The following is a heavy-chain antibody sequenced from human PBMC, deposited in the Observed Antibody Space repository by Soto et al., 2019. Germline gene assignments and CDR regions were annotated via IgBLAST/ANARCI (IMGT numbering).Heavy chain of an antibody. CDR1: GGSISSYY. CDR3: ARAGYSSSWYGWFDP. J-gene: IGHJ5*02. V-gene: IGHV4-59*01. D-gene: IGHD6-13*01. CDR2: IYYSGST. Sequence: PSETLSLTCTVSGGSISSYYWSWIRQPPGKGLEWIGYIYYSGSTNYNPSLKSRVTISVDTSKNQFSLKLSSVTAADTAVYYCARAGYSSSWYGWFDPWGQGTLVTVSS.